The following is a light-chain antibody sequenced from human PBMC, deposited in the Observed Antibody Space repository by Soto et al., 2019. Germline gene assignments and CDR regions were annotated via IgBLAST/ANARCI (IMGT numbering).Light chain of an antibody. Sequence: EVVLTQSPGTRSLSPGERATLSCRASQSVTNNYLAWYQQKPGQAPRLLIYGASSRATGIPDRFSGSGSGTDFTLTISRLEPEDLAVYYCQQYGSSPRTFGQGTKLEI. V-gene: IGKV3-20*01. J-gene: IGKJ2*01. CDR1: QSVTNNY. CDR2: GAS. CDR3: QQYGSSPRT.